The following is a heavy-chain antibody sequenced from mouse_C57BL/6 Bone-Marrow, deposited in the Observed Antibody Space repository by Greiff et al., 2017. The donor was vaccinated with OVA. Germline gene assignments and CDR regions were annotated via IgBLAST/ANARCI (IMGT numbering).Heavy chain of an antibody. D-gene: IGHD1-1*01. CDR2: ILTGSGST. V-gene: IGHV1-9*01. Sequence: QVQLQQSGAELMKPGASVKLSCKATGYTFTGYWIEWVKQRPGNGLEWIGEILTGSGSTNYYEKFKGKATFTASTSSNTAYMQLSSLTTEDSAIYYCARLIHPNRFAYWGQGTLVTVSA. CDR1: GYTFTGYW. CDR3: ARLIHPNRFAY. J-gene: IGHJ3*01.